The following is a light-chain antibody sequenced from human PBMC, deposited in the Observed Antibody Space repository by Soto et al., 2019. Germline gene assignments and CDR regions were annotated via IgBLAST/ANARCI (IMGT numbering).Light chain of an antibody. CDR3: NSYTSSSTRV. J-gene: IGLJ1*01. CDR2: DVS. V-gene: IGLV2-14*01. CDR1: RSDVGGYNY. Sequence: QSALTQPASVSGSPGQSITISCTGTRSDVGGYNYVSWYQQHPGKAPKLMIYDVSNRPSGVSNRFSGSKSGNTASLTISGLQAEDEADYYCNSYTSSSTRVFGAGTKVTVL.